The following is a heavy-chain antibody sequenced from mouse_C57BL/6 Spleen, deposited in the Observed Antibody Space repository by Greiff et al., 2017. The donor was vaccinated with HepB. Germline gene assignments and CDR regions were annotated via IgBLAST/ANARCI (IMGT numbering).Heavy chain of an antibody. V-gene: IGHV1-53*01. CDR3: ASMVTTTGYAMDY. CDR1: GYTFTSYW. J-gene: IGHJ4*01. Sequence: VQLQQPGTELVKPGASVKLSCKASGYTFTSYWMHWVKQRPGQGLEWIGNINPSNGGTNYNEKFKSKATLTVDKSSSTAYMQLSSLTSEDSAVYYCASMVTTTGYAMDYWGQGTSVTVSS. CDR2: INPSNGGT. D-gene: IGHD2-2*01.